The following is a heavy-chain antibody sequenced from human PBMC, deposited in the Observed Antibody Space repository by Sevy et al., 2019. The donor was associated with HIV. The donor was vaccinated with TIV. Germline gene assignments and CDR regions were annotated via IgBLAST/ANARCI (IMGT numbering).Heavy chain of an antibody. J-gene: IGHJ4*02. CDR1: GYTFTSQY. V-gene: IGHV1-46*01. Sequence: ASVKVSCKASGYTFTSQYMHWVRQAPGQGLEWMGIINQSGGSTRYAQKFQGRVTMTMDTSTSTVYMELSSLRSEDTAVYYCARYSDNYDILTGYYPFDYWGQGTLVTVSS. D-gene: IGHD3-9*01. CDR2: INQSGGST. CDR3: ARYSDNYDILTGYYPFDY.